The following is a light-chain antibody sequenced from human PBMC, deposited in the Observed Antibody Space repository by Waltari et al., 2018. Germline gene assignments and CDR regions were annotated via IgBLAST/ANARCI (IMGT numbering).Light chain of an antibody. CDR2: DAS. CDR1: QSISSW. CDR3: QQYNSYPWT. J-gene: IGKJ1*01. Sequence: DIQMTQSPSTLSASVGDRLTIPCRASQSISSWLAWYQQKPGKAPKLLIYDASSLESGVPSRFSGSGSGTEFTLTISSLQPDDFATYYCQQYNSYPWTFGQGTKVEIK. V-gene: IGKV1-5*01.